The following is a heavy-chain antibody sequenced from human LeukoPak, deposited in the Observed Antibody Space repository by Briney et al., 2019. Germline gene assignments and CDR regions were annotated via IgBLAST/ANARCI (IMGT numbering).Heavy chain of an antibody. CDR2: ISSSSSYI. J-gene: IGHJ4*02. V-gene: IGHV3-21*01. D-gene: IGHD3-3*01. CDR1: GFTLSSYS. CDR3: ARDQFGRYDFWSGYSSPFDY. Sequence: GESLKISCAASGFTLSSYSMNWVRRAPGKGLEWVSSISSSSSYIYYADSVKGRFTISRDNAKNSLYLQMNSLRAEDTAVYCCARDQFGRYDFWSGYSSPFDYWGQGTLVTVSS.